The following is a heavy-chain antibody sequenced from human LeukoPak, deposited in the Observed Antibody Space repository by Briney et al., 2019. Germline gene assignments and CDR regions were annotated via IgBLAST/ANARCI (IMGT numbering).Heavy chain of an antibody. D-gene: IGHD1-26*01. Sequence: ASETLSLTCTVSGGSISSGGYYWSWIRQHPGKGLEWIGYIYYSGSTYYNPSLKGRVTISVDTSKNQFSLKLSSVTAADTAVYYCARDGGGMGAPYFDYWGQGTLVTVSS. CDR1: GGSISSGGYY. J-gene: IGHJ4*02. CDR3: ARDGGGMGAPYFDY. V-gene: IGHV4-31*03. CDR2: IYYSGST.